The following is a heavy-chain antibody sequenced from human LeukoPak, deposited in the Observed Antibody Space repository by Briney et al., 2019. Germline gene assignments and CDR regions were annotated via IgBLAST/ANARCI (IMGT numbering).Heavy chain of an antibody. J-gene: IGHJ4*02. CDR2: INPNSGGT. V-gene: IGHV1-2*06. CDR1: GYTFTGYY. CDR3: ARVAVGAIGLFDY. D-gene: IGHD1-26*01. Sequence: ASVKVSCKASGYTFTGYYMHWVRQAPGQGLEWMGRINPNSGGTNYAQKFEGRVTMTRDTSNSTPYMELSRLRSDDTAVYYWARVAVGAIGLFDYWGQGTLVTVSS.